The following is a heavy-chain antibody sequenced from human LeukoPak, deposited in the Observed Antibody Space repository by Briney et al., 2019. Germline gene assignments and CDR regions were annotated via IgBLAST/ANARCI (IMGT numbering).Heavy chain of an antibody. CDR1: GFTFSSYN. V-gene: IGHV3-21*06. CDR3: ARIFVGNDYGSGSYDY. CDR2: ITRSSSYI. J-gene: IGHJ4*02. Sequence: KPGGSLRLSCAASGFTFSSYNINWVRQAPGKGLEWVASITRSSSYIKYADSVKGRFTISRDNAKNSLYLQMDSLRAEDTAVYYCARIFVGNDYGSGSYDYWGQGTLVTVSS. D-gene: IGHD3-10*01.